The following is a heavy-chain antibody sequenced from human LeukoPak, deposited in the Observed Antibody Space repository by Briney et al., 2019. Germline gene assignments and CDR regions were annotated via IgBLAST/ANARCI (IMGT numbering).Heavy chain of an antibody. D-gene: IGHD1-7*01. CDR2: INPSGGST. CDR1: GYTFTSYY. CDR3: ASKLGYNWNYGGFSPFDY. V-gene: IGHV1-46*01. J-gene: IGHJ4*02. Sequence: ASVKVSCKASGYTFTSYYMHWVRQAPGQGLEWMGIINPSGGSTSYAQKFQGRVTMTRDTSTSTVYMELSSLRSEDTAVYYCASKLGYNWNYGGFSPFDYWGQGTLVTVSP.